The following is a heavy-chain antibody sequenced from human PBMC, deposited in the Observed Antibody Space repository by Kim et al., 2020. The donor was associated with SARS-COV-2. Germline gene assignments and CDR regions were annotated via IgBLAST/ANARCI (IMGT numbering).Heavy chain of an antibody. J-gene: IGHJ4*02. CDR3: ARGEDTAMVKGDYFDY. Sequence: GGSLRLSCAASGFTFSSYGMHWVRQAPGKGLEWVAVIWYDGSNKYYADSVKGRFTISRDNSKNTLYLQMNSLRAEDTAVYYCARGEDTAMVKGDYFDYWGQGTLVTVSS. CDR1: GFTFSSYG. D-gene: IGHD5-18*01. V-gene: IGHV3-33*01. CDR2: IWYDGSNK.